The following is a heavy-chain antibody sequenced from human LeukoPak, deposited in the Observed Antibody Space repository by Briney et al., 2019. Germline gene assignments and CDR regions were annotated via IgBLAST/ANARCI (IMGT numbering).Heavy chain of an antibody. V-gene: IGHV3-23*01. CDR3: AKSRVAGAAVFWFDP. Sequence: PGGSLRLSYAASGFTFSSYAMSWVRQAPGKGLEWVSAISGSGGSTYYADSVKGRFTISRDNSKNTLYLQMNSLRAEDTAVYYCAKSRVAGAAVFWFDPWGQGTLVTVSS. CDR2: ISGSGGST. J-gene: IGHJ5*02. D-gene: IGHD6-13*01. CDR1: GFTFSSYA.